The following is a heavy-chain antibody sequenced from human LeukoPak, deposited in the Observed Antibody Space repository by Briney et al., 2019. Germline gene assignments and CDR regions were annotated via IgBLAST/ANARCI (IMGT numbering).Heavy chain of an antibody. CDR1: GFTFSSYW. CDR3: ARDSDYYDGSGSDY. D-gene: IGHD3-22*01. CDR2: IKQDGSEK. J-gene: IGHJ4*02. V-gene: IGHV3-7*01. Sequence: GGSLRLSCAASGFTFSSYWMSWVRQAPGKGLEWVANIKQDGSEKYYVDSVKGRFTISRDNAKNSLYLQMNSLRAEDTAVYYCARDSDYYDGSGSDYWGQGTLVTVSS.